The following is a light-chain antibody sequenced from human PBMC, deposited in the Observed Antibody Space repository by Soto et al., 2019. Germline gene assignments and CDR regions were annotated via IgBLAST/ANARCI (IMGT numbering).Light chain of an antibody. CDR2: GAL. Sequence: EIVMTPSPATLSVSPGERATLSCRASQSVSSNLAWYQQKPGQAPRLLIYGALTRATRIPATFSGSGSGTEFTLTISSLQSEDFAVYYCQQYNNWPPYTFGQGTKLEIK. CDR3: QQYNNWPPYT. CDR1: QSVSSN. J-gene: IGKJ2*01. V-gene: IGKV3-15*01.